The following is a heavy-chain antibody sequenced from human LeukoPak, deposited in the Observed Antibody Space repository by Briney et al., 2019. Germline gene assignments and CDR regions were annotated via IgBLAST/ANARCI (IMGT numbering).Heavy chain of an antibody. CDR2: IYTSGST. V-gene: IGHV4-61*02. D-gene: IGHD4-17*01. CDR1: GGSISSGSYY. CDR3: AGEGYGVYYYYYMDV. J-gene: IGHJ6*03. Sequence: PSQTLSLTCTVSGGSISSGSYYWSWIRQPAGKGLEWIGRIYTSGSTNYNPSLKSRVTISVDTSKNQFSLKLSSVTAADTAVYYCAGEGYGVYYYYYMDVWGKGTTVTVSS.